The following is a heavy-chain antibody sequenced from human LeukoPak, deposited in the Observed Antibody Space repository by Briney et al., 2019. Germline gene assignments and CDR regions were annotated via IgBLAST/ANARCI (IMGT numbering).Heavy chain of an antibody. CDR1: GFTFSSYA. CDR2: ISGSGGRT. Sequence: GGSLRLSCAASGFTFSSYAMSWVRQAPGKGLEWVSGISGSGGRTYYADSEKGRFTNTRDNSKNTLYLQMNSLRAEHTAVYYCAKVRLYYDSSGYYSRNYFDYWGQGTLVTVSS. CDR3: AKVRLYYDSSGYYSRNYFDY. D-gene: IGHD3-22*01. V-gene: IGHV3-23*01. J-gene: IGHJ4*02.